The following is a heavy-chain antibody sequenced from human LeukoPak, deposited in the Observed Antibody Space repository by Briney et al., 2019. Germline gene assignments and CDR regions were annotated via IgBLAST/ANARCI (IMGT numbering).Heavy chain of an antibody. Sequence: ASVKVSCKASGYTFTGYYMHWVRQAPGQGLEWMGWINPNSGGTNYAQKFQGRVTMTRDTSNSTAYMELSRLRSDDTAVYYCARDVLGYCSSTSCYERGDYWGQGTLVTVSS. CDR3: ARDVLGYCSSTSCYERGDY. D-gene: IGHD2-2*01. CDR1: GYTFTGYY. V-gene: IGHV1-2*02. CDR2: INPNSGGT. J-gene: IGHJ4*02.